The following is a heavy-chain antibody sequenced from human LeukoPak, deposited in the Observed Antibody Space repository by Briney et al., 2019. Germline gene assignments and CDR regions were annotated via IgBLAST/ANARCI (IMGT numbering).Heavy chain of an antibody. J-gene: IGHJ1*01. V-gene: IGHV3-23*01. D-gene: IGHD2-21*02. CDR3: VKERLAYCGGDCFGEYFQD. CDR2: ISGSGGRT. CDR1: GLTFDSYA. Sequence: GGSLRLSCAAAGLTFDSYAMSWVRQAPGEGLEWISVISGSGGRTSYADSVKGRFIISRNKSKNTLHLQMHSLRAEDTAVYYCVKERLAYCGGDCFGEYFQDWGQGTLVTVSS.